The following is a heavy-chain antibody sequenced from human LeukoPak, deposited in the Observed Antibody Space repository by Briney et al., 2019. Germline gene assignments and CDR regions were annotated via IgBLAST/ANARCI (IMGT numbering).Heavy chain of an antibody. CDR1: GGTFSSYT. CDR2: IIPIFGTA. Sequence: SVKVSCKASGGTFSSYTISWVRQAPGQGLEWMGVIIPIFGTANYAQKFQGRVTITTDESTSTAYMELSSLRSEDTAVYYCARQKGRTRPPNYYYYYYMDVWGKGTTVTVSS. J-gene: IGHJ6*03. CDR3: ARQKGRTRPPNYYYYYYMDV. V-gene: IGHV1-69*05.